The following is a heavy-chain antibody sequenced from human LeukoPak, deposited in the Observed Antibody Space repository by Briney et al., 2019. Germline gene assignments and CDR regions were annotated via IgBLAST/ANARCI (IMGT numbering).Heavy chain of an antibody. D-gene: IGHD1-26*01. Sequence: GGSLRLSCAASGFTVSSTHMVWVRQAPGKGLEWVSVTYTGGNSYYADSVTGRFTISRDNSRNTLYLQMNSLRGDDTAVYYCAKDVGKWESLHFFDYWGQGTLVTVSS. V-gene: IGHV3-53*01. J-gene: IGHJ4*02. CDR1: GFTVSSTH. CDR3: AKDVGKWESLHFFDY. CDR2: TYTGGNS.